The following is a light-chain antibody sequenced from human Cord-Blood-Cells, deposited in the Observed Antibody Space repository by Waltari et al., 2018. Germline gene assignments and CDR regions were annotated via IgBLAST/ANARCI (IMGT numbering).Light chain of an antibody. CDR3: AAWDDSLNGWV. J-gene: IGLJ3*02. CDR1: SSNIGSNP. Sequence: QSVLTQPPSASGTPGQRVTISCSGISSNIGSNPVNWYQQLPGTAPKLLIYSNNQRPSGGPDRFSGSKSGTSASLAISGLQSEDEADYYCAAWDDSLNGWVFGGGTKLTVL. CDR2: SNN. V-gene: IGLV1-44*01.